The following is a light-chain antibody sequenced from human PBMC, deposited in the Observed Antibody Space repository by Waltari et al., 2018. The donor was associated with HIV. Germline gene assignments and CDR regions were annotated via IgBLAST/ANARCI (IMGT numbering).Light chain of an antibody. CDR1: SSNIGSNY. CDR3: AAWDDSLSADVV. Sequence: QSVLTQPPSASGTPGQRVTISCSGSSSNIGSNYVYWYQPLPGTAPKLLIYRNNQRPSGVPYLFYCSNSGPSASLAFRGVRSEVEADYYCAAWDDSLSADVVFGGGTKLTVL. CDR2: RNN. V-gene: IGLV1-47*01. J-gene: IGLJ2*01.